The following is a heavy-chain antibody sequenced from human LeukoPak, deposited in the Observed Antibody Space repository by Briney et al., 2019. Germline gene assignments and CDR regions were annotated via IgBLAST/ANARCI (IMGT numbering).Heavy chain of an antibody. CDR2: IGSSGRTI. V-gene: IGHV3-11*04. Sequence: GGSLRLSCAASGFIVSDHYMDWVRQAPGKGLEWVSNIGSSGRTIFYADSVKGRFTISRDNAKNSLYLQMNSLRVEDTAVYYCASRRDYWGQGTLVTVSS. CDR1: GFIVSDHY. J-gene: IGHJ4*02. CDR3: ASRRDY.